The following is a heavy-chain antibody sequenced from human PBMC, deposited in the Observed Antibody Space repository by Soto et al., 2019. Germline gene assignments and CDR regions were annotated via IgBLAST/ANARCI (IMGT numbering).Heavy chain of an antibody. V-gene: IGHV1-18*01. J-gene: IGHJ4*02. CDR3: AREGVRGQRGVTYCDY. CDR2: ISDNSGTT. D-gene: IGHD3-10*01. Sequence: QVQLVQSGAEVKKPGASVKVSCEASGYTFSTYGITWVRQAPGQGLEWMGWISDNSGTTNYAQQRQGRLTMTTDTSTSTAYMELSSLRSDDTAVYYCAREGVRGQRGVTYCDYWGQGTLVTVSS. CDR1: GYTFSTYG.